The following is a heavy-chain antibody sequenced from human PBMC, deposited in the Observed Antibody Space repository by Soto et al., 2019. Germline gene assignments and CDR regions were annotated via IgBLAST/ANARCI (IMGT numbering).Heavy chain of an antibody. CDR1: GGSFSGSY. D-gene: IGHD5-18*01. V-gene: IGHV4-34*01. J-gene: IGHJ4*02. CDR2: INHSGST. CDR3: ARGPDRAKVGY. Sequence: TSETLSLTCAVYGGSFSGSYWNWIRQPPGKGLEWIGEINHSGSTRYNPSLKSRVTISVDTSKNQFSLKLSSVTAADTAVYYCARGPDRAKVGYWGQGTLVTVSS.